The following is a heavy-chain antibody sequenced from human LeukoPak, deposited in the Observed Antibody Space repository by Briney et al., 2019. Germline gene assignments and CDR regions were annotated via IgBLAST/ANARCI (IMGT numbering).Heavy chain of an antibody. Sequence: GGSLRLSCVASGFPFSGYYMSWIRQAPGKGLDWVSYISSSGSNIYYADSVKGRFTISRDNAKNSLYLQMNSLRAEDTAVYYCARGFDCSSTSCSCMDVWGQGTTVTVSS. CDR1: GFPFSGYY. CDR3: ARGFDCSSTSCSCMDV. J-gene: IGHJ6*02. CDR2: ISSSGSNI. D-gene: IGHD2-2*01. V-gene: IGHV3-11*01.